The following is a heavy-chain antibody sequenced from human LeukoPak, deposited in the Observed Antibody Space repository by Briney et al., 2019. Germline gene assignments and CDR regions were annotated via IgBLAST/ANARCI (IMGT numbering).Heavy chain of an antibody. Sequence: GGSLRLSCAASGFTFSNYWMNWVRQAPGKGLVWVSRISSDGSSTIYADSVKGHFTISRDNANNTLYLQMNSLRGEDTAVYYCAREGDKGGAYYMDVWGKGTTVSVSS. J-gene: IGHJ6*03. CDR2: ISSDGSST. CDR3: AREGDKGGAYYMDV. V-gene: IGHV3-74*01. CDR1: GFTFSNYW. D-gene: IGHD2-21*01.